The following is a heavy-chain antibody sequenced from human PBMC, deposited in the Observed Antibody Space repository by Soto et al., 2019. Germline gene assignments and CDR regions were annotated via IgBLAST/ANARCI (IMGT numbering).Heavy chain of an antibody. CDR3: ARTDAYNSSFFDS. J-gene: IGHJ4*02. D-gene: IGHD6-6*01. V-gene: IGHV4-31*03. CDR2: IYHTGRT. Sequence: QVQLQEMGPGLVKPSQTLTITCTVSGDSVNSAYWSWIRQLPGKGLEWMGNIYHTGRTFYNPYLTSRLAISIDTSEPLFSLKLRSVTASDTAVYYCARTDAYNSSFFDSWGQGTVVTVAS. CDR1: GDSVNSAY.